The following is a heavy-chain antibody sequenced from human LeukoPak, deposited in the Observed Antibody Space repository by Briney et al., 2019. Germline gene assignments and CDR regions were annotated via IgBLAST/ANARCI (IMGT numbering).Heavy chain of an antibody. CDR1: GFTFSSYG. V-gene: IGHV3-30*02. J-gene: IGHJ5*02. CDR2: IRYDGSNE. D-gene: IGHD2-15*01. Sequence: PGGSLRLSCAASGFTFSSYGMHWVRQAPGKGLEWVSFIRYDGSNEYYADSVKGRFTISRANSKNTLYLQMNSLRAEDTAVYYCAGVVAAFSWGQGTLVTVSS. CDR3: AGVVAAFS.